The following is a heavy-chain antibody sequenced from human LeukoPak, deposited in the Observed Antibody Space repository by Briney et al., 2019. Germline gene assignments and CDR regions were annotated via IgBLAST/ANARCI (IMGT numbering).Heavy chain of an antibody. D-gene: IGHD5-18*01. CDR1: GGSISSSSYY. CDR3: ARDLLNDRIQLWLHDAFDI. Sequence: SETLSLTCTVSGGSISSSSYYWGWIRQPPGKGLEWIGSIYYSGSTYYNPSLKSRVTISVDTSKNQFSLKLSSVTAADTAVYYCARDLLNDRIQLWLHDAFDIWGQGTMVTVSS. CDR2: IYYSGST. V-gene: IGHV4-39*07. J-gene: IGHJ3*02.